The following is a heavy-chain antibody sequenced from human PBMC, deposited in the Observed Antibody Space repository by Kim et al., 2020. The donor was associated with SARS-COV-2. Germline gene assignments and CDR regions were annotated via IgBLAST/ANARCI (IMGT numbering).Heavy chain of an antibody. Sequence: GGSLRLSCAASGFTFSAHQMTWVRQAPGKGLEWLGNIKEDGSAQDLADFVKGRFTISRDNAKNSLYLQMNSLRADDTAMYYCARWIHNNGWSPDYWGQGTLVTVSS. CDR3: ARWIHNNGWSPDY. D-gene: IGHD6-19*01. CDR2: IKEDGSAQ. V-gene: IGHV3-7*01. J-gene: IGHJ4*02. CDR1: GFTFSAHQ.